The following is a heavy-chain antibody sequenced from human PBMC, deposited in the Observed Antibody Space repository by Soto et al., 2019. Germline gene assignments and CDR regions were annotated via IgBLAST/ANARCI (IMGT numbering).Heavy chain of an antibody. V-gene: IGHV1-69*13. CDR1: GGTFSSYA. Sequence: SVKVSCKASGGTFSSYAISWVRQAPGQGLEWMGGIIPIFGTANCAQKFQGRVTITADESTSTAYMELSSLRSEDTAVYYCARGRNYYDSSCYHTDTMFDLWGRGTLVTVSS. CDR3: ARGRNYYDSSCYHTDTMFDL. J-gene: IGHJ5*01. D-gene: IGHD3-22*01. CDR2: IIPIFGTA.